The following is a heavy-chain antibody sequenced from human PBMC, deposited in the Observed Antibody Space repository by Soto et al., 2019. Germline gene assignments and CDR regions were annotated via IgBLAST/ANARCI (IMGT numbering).Heavy chain of an antibody. Sequence: SETLSLTCTVSGGSISSGDYYWSWIRQPPGKGLEWIGYIYYSGSTYYSPSLKSRVTISVDTSKNQFSLKLSSVTAADTAVYYCERGDTAMVIYYWGQGTLVTVSS. D-gene: IGHD5-18*01. CDR3: ERGDTAMVIYY. CDR2: IYYSGST. V-gene: IGHV4-30-4*01. J-gene: IGHJ4*02. CDR1: GGSISSGDYY.